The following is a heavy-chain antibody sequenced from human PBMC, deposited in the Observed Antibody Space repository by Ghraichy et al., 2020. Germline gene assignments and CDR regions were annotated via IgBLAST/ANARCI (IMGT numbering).Heavy chain of an antibody. CDR1: GGTFSSYA. CDR2: IIPIFGTA. CDR3: ARDRNGESEYYYYGMDV. V-gene: IGHV1-69*13. Sequence: SVKVSCKASGGTFSSYAISWVRQAPGQGLEWMGGIIPIFGTANYAQKFQGRVTITADESTSTAYMELSSLRSEDTAVYYCARDRNGESEYYYYGMDVWGQGTTVTVSS. J-gene: IGHJ6*02. D-gene: IGHD4-17*01.